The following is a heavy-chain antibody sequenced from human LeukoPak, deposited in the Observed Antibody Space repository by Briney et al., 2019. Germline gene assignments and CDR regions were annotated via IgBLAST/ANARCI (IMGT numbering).Heavy chain of an antibody. CDR1: GYTFTSYY. V-gene: IGHV1-46*01. D-gene: IGHD6-13*01. J-gene: IGHJ4*02. CDR3: ARSGSSWYSTFFLDY. Sequence: ASVKVSCKASGYTFTSYYMHWVRQAPGQGLEWMGIINPSGGSTSYAQKFQGRVTMTRDTSISTAYMELSRLRSDDTAVYYCARSGSSWYSTFFLDYWGQGTLVTVSS. CDR2: INPSGGST.